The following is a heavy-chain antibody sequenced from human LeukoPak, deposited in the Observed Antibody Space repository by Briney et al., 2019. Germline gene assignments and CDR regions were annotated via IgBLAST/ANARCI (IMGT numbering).Heavy chain of an antibody. CDR3: ARGEKYVNNWFDP. Sequence: ASETLSRTCTVSGGSISSYYWSWLRQPPGKGLEWIGYIYYSGSTNYNPSLKSRVTISVDTSKNQFSLKLSSVTAADTAVYYCARGEKYVNNWFDPCGQGTLVTVSS. V-gene: IGHV4-59*01. D-gene: IGHD2-2*01. CDR1: GGSISSYY. CDR2: IYYSGST. J-gene: IGHJ5*02.